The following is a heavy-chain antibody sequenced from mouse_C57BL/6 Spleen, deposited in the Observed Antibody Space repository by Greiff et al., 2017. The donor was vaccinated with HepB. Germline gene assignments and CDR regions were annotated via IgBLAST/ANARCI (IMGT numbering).Heavy chain of an antibody. Sequence: VQLQQPGAELVKPGASVKLSCKASGYTFTSYWMHWVKQRPGQGLEWIGMIHPNSGSTNYNEKFKSKATLTVDKSSSTAYMQLSSLTSEDSAVYYCARRGYYGHNYAMDYWGQGTSVTVSS. D-gene: IGHD1-1*02. J-gene: IGHJ4*01. CDR3: ARRGYYGHNYAMDY. CDR2: IHPNSGST. V-gene: IGHV1-64*01. CDR1: GYTFTSYW.